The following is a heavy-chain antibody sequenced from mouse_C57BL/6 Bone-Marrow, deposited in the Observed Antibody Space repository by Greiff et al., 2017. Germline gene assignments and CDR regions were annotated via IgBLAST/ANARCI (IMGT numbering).Heavy chain of an antibody. V-gene: IGHV1-47*01. CDR2: FHPYNDDT. D-gene: IGHD1-1*01. CDR1: GYTFTTYP. J-gene: IGHJ1*03. Sequence: QVQLQQSGAELVKPGASVKMSCKASGYTFTTYPIEWMKQNHGKSLEWIGNFHPYNDDTKYNEKFKGKATLTVEKSSSTVYLELSRLTSDGSAVYYCARWNYYGSSPSLGYFDVWGKGTTVTVSA. CDR3: ARWNYYGSSPSLGYFDV.